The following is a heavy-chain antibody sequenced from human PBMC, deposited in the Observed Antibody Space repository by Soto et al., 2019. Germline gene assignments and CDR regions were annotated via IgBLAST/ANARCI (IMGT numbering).Heavy chain of an antibody. Sequence: GGSLRLSCAASGVTFSSYSMNWVRQAPGKGLEWVSSISSSSSYIYYADSVKGRFTISRDNAKNSLYLQMNSLRAEDTAVYYCARDKNSSSWPDAFDFWGQGTMVTVSS. J-gene: IGHJ3*01. CDR2: ISSSSSYI. CDR3: ARDKNSSSWPDAFDF. CDR1: GVTFSSYS. D-gene: IGHD6-13*01. V-gene: IGHV3-21*01.